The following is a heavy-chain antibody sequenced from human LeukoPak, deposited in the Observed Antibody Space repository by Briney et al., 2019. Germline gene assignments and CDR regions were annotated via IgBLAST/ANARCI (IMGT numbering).Heavy chain of an antibody. J-gene: IGHJ4*02. Sequence: PSETLSLTCTVSGGSISSYYWSWIRQPPGKGLEWIGYIYYSGSTNYSPSLKSRVTISVDTSKNQFSLKLSSVTAADTAVYYCARLSPGSAFDYWGQGTLVTVSS. CDR3: ARLSPGSAFDY. CDR1: GGSISSYY. D-gene: IGHD2-15*01. V-gene: IGHV4-59*01. CDR2: IYYSGST.